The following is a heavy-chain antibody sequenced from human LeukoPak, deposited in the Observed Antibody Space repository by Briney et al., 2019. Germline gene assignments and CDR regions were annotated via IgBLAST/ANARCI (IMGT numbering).Heavy chain of an antibody. Sequence: GESLKISCKGSGYSFTSYWIGWVRQMPGKGLEWMGIIYPGDSDTRYSPSFQGQVTISADKSISTAYLQWSSLKASDTAMYYCARQAYCGGDCYSVNWFDPWGQGTLVTVS. CDR2: IYPGDSDT. CDR3: ARQAYCGGDCYSVNWFDP. D-gene: IGHD2-21*02. V-gene: IGHV5-51*01. CDR1: GYSFTSYW. J-gene: IGHJ5*02.